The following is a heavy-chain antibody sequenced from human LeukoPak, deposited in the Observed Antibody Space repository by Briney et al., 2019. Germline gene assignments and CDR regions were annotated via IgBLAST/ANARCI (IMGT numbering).Heavy chain of an antibody. Sequence: SQTLSLTSPVAGPSISIHSCSWIRQPPENVKEWIGYIYYSGSTNYNPSLKSRVTISVATSKNQFSLKLSSVTAAGTAVYYCARDAHNWNAWDYYYYMDVWGKGTTVTVSS. J-gene: IGHJ6*03. CDR1: GPSISIHS. CDR2: IYYSGST. D-gene: IGHD1-20*01. V-gene: IGHV4-59*11. CDR3: ARDAHNWNAWDYYYYMDV.